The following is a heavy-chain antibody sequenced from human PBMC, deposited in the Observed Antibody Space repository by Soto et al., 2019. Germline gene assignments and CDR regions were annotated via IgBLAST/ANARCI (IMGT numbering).Heavy chain of an antibody. Sequence: QVQLVQSGAEVKKPGSSVKVSCKASGVTFSNYAISWVRQAPGQGLEWMGGITPIFGTTTYAQRLQGRVTITADESSTTAHMELSSLRSEDTAVYYCARVITVTPVGYYGMDVWGQGTTVTVSS. V-gene: IGHV1-69*01. CDR2: ITPIFGTT. D-gene: IGHD4-4*01. J-gene: IGHJ6*02. CDR3: ARVITVTPVGYYGMDV. CDR1: GVTFSNYA.